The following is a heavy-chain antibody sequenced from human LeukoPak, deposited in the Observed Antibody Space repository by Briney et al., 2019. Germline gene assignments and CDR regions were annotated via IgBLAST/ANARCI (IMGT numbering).Heavy chain of an antibody. CDR3: ALDYYDVNGYSRRWGY. D-gene: IGHD3-22*01. CDR1: GFTFSSFD. V-gene: IGHV3-30*04. CDR2: ITSDGSDQ. Sequence: GGSLSLSCAASGFTFSSFDMHWIRQAPGKGLEWVAVITSDGSDQYYADSVKGRFTLSRDNSKKTLYLQMNSLRADDMAVYYCALDYYDVNGYSRRWGYWGQGNLVAVSS. J-gene: IGHJ1*01.